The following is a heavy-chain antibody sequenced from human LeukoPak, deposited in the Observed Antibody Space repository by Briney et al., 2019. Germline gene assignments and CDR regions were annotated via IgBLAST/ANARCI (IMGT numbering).Heavy chain of an antibody. CDR2: INPSRGGT. D-gene: IGHD6-19*01. Sequence: GASVKVSCKASGYTFTGYFMHWVRQAPGQGLEWMGWINPSRGGTNYAQKFQGRVTMTRDTSISTAYMELSRPRSDDTAVYYCAILTAVPGTSYYGMDVWGQGTTVTVSS. J-gene: IGHJ6*02. CDR3: AILTAVPGTSYYGMDV. CDR1: GYTFTGYF. V-gene: IGHV1-2*02.